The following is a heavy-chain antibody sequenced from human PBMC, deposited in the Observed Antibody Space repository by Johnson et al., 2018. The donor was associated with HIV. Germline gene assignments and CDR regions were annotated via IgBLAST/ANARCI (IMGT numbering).Heavy chain of an antibody. V-gene: IGHV3-33*01. J-gene: IGHJ3*02. CDR1: GFTFSSYG. CDR3: ASGPTPGVAARGALGGAFDI. Sequence: GVVQPGRSLRLSCAASGFTFSSYGMHWVRQAPGKGLEWVAVIWYDGSNKYYADSVKGRFTISRDNSKNTLYLQMNSLRAEDTAVYYCASGPTPGVAARGALGGAFDIWGQGTMVTVSS. D-gene: IGHD6-6*01. CDR2: IWYDGSNK.